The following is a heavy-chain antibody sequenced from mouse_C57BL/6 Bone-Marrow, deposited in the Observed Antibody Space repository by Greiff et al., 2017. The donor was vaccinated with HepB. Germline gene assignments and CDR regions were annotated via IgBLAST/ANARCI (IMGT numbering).Heavy chain of an antibody. CDR2: ISGGGGNT. CDR1: GFTFSSYT. D-gene: IGHD1-1*01. J-gene: IGHJ2*01. CDR3: ARHVFYYGSSYDLYYFDY. Sequence: EVNLVESGGGLVKPGGSLKLSCAASGFTFSSYTMSWVRQTPEKRLEWVATISGGGGNTYYPDSVKGRFTISRDNAKNTLYLQMRSLRSEDTALYYCARHVFYYGSSYDLYYFDYWGQGTTLTVSS. V-gene: IGHV5-9*01.